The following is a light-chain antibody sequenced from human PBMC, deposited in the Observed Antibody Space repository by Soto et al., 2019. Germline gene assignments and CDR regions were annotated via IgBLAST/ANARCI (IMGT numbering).Light chain of an antibody. J-gene: IGKJ2*01. CDR3: QQYGSSPPYT. V-gene: IGKV3-20*01. Sequence: EIVLTQSPGTLSLSPGERATLSCRASQSVSSSYLAWYQQKPGQAPRLLIYGASSRATGIPDRFSGSGSGTDFTLNISRLEPDDCAVYYCQQYGSSPPYTFGQGTKLEIK. CDR1: QSVSSSY. CDR2: GAS.